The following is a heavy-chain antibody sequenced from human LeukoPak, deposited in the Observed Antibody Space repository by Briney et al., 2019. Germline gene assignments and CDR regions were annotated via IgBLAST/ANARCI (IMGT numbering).Heavy chain of an antibody. J-gene: IGHJ4*02. CDR2: IYYSGST. CDR3: ARGQIAAAGTAWFDY. D-gene: IGHD6-13*01. V-gene: IGHV4-59*01. Sequence: SETLSLTCTVSGGSISSYYWSWIRQPPGKGLEWIGYIYYSGSTNYNPSLKSRVTISVDTSKNQFSLKLSSVTAADTAVYYCARGQIAAAGTAWFDYWGQGTLVTVSS. CDR1: GGSISSYY.